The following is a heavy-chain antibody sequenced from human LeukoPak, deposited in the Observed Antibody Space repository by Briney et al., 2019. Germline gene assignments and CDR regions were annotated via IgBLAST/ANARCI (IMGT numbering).Heavy chain of an antibody. CDR1: GGSFSGYY. Sequence: SESLPLTCAVYGGSFSGYYWSWSRQPPGKGLEWIGEINHSGSTNYNPSLKSRVTISVDTSKNQFSLKLSSVTAADTAVYYCARGQDSGSSYPLGYWGQGIPVTVSS. V-gene: IGHV4-34*01. CDR3: ARGQDSGSSYPLGY. CDR2: INHSGST. J-gene: IGHJ4*02. D-gene: IGHD1-26*01.